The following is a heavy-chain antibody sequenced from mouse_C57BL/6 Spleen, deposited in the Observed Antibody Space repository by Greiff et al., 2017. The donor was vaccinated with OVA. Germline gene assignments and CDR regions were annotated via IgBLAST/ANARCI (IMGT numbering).Heavy chain of an antibody. V-gene: IGHV1-52*01. CDR1: GYTFTSYW. D-gene: IGHD1-2*01. J-gene: IGHJ4*01. Sequence: QVQLQQPGAELVRPGSSVKLSCKASGYTFTSYWMHWVKQRPIQGLEWIGNIDPSDSDTHYNQKFTDKATLTVDKSSSTAYMQLSSLTSEDSAVYYCARGGYYGPYYAMDYWGQGTSVTGSS. CDR2: IDPSDSDT. CDR3: ARGGYYGPYYAMDY.